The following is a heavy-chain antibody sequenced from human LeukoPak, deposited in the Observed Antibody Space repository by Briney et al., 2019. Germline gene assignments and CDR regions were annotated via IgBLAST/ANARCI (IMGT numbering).Heavy chain of an antibody. V-gene: IGHV4-61*10. CDR1: GGSISSGSYY. J-gene: IGHJ5*01. D-gene: IGHD2-8*01. CDR2: IYYTGST. Sequence: SETLSLTCTVSGGSISSGSYYWSWIRQPAGKGLEWIGYIYYTGSTNYNSSPKSRVTISVDTSKNQFSLNLSSVTAADTAMYYCARAVLATKSEHWFDSWGQGTLVTVSS. CDR3: ARAVLATKSEHWFDS.